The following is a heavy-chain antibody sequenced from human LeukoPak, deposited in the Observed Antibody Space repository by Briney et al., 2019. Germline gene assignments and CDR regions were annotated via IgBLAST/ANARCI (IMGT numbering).Heavy chain of an antibody. D-gene: IGHD2-2*01. J-gene: IGHJ6*03. V-gene: IGHV1-69*05. CDR3: AVGRVGSSTRHYYYYYYMDV. Sequence: SVKVSCTASGGTFSSYAISWVRQAPGQGLEWMGGIIPIFGTANYAQKFQGRVTITTDESTSTAYMELSSLRSEDTAVYYCAVGRVGSSTRHYYYYYYMDVWGKGTTVTVSS. CDR1: GGTFSSYA. CDR2: IIPIFGTA.